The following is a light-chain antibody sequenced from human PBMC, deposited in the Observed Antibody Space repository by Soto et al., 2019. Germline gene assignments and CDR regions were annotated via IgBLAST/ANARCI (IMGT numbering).Light chain of an antibody. CDR2: AAS. CDR3: RKYNSSAHT. V-gene: IGKV1-27*01. Sequence: DIKMTKSPSSLSASVGDRVTITCRASQGISNYLAWYQQKPGKGPKLLIYAASTLQTGVPSRFRGSGSGTDRTLTISSMQPEDGAAYYYRKYNSSAHTFGQGTKLEIK. CDR1: QGISNY. J-gene: IGKJ2*01.